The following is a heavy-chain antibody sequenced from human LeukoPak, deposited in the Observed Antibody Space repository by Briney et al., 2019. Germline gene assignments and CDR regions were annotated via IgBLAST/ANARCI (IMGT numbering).Heavy chain of an antibody. CDR3: AKDRYGDYGGIDY. J-gene: IGHJ4*02. CDR1: GFAFGSYA. V-gene: IGHV3-23*01. D-gene: IGHD4-17*01. Sequence: GGSLRLSCAASGFAFGSYAMSWVRQAPGKGLEWVSTISGSAGRTNYVDSVKGRFTISRDNSKNTVYLQMNSLRAEDTAVYYCAKDRYGDYGGIDYWGQGTLVTVSS. CDR2: ISGSAGRT.